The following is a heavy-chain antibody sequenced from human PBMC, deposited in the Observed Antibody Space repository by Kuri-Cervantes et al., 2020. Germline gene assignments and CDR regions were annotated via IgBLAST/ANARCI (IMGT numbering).Heavy chain of an antibody. Sequence: SETLSLTCAVYGGSFSGYYWSWIRQPPGKGLEWIGEINHSGSTNYNPSLKSRVTISVDTSKNQFSLKLSSVTAADTAVYYCARDHLGTFDYWGQGTLVTVSS. CDR1: GGSFSGYY. D-gene: IGHD3-16*01. CDR2: INHSGST. CDR3: ARDHLGTFDY. J-gene: IGHJ4*02. V-gene: IGHV4-34*01.